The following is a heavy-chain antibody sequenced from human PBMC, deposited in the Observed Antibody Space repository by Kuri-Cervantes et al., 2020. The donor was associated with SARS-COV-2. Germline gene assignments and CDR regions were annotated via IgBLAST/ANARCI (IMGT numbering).Heavy chain of an antibody. CDR3: LTYYVWGSYHPPLCPH. CDR2: TRSKANSYAT. V-gene: IGHV3-73*01. D-gene: IGHD3-16*02. Sequence: GESLKISCAASGFTFSGSAMHWVRQASGIGLEWVGRTRSKANSYATAYAASVKGRFTISRDDSKNTAYLQMNSLKTEDTAVYYCLTYYVWGSYHPPLCPHWGQGTLVTVSS. CDR1: GFTFSGSA. J-gene: IGHJ1*01.